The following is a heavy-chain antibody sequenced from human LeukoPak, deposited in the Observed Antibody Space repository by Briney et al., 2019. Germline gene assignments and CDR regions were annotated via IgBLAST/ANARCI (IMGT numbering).Heavy chain of an antibody. CDR2: ISGSGGST. J-gene: IGHJ6*03. Sequence: GGSLRLSCAASGFTFSSYAMSWVRQAPGKGLEWVSAISGSGGSTYYADSVKGRFTISRDNSKNTLYLQMNSLRAEDTAVYYCAKDSGSSSTYYYYYYMDVWGKGTTVTVSS. D-gene: IGHD6-6*01. V-gene: IGHV3-23*01. CDR3: AKDSGSSSTYYYYYYMDV. CDR1: GFTFSSYA.